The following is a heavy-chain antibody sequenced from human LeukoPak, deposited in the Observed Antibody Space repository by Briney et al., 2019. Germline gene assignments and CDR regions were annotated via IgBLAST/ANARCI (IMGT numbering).Heavy chain of an antibody. V-gene: IGHV4-59*01. D-gene: IGHD6-6*01. J-gene: IGHJ4*02. CDR1: GASITTYY. CDR2: IYHSGST. Sequence: SETLSLTCTVSGASITTYYWTWIRQPPGKGLEWIGYIYHSGSTNYNPSLKSRVTISLDTSRNQFSLRLSSVTAADTAIYFCAREYSTSSEGDYFDYWGQGSLVTVSS. CDR3: AREYSTSSEGDYFDY.